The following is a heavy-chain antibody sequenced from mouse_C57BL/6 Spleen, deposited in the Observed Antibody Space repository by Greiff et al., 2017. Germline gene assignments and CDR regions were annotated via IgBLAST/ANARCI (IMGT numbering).Heavy chain of an antibody. CDR2: IHPNSGST. J-gene: IGHJ4*01. Sequence: VQLQQPGAELVKPGASVKLSCKASGYTFTSYWMHWVKQRPGQGLEWIGMIHPNSGSTNYNEKFKSKATLTVDKSTSTSYMQLSSLTSEDSAVYYCARNWYDYAMDYWGQGTSVTVSS. CDR1: GYTFTSYW. V-gene: IGHV1-64*01. CDR3: ARNWYDYAMDY. D-gene: IGHD2-14*01.